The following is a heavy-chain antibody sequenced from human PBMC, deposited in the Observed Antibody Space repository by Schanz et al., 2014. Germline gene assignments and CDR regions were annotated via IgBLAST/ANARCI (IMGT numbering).Heavy chain of an antibody. V-gene: IGHV3-23*04. D-gene: IGHD3-10*01. Sequence: EVQLVESGGGWVQPGGSLRLSCAASGFAVDNYYMSCVRQAPGKGLEWVSVIGVDGTTTYYADSVKGRFTISRDNSKNSLYLQMNSLRAEDTAVYYCARIGGSVFDYWAQGTLVTVSS. CDR1: GFAVDNYY. J-gene: IGHJ4*02. CDR3: ARIGGSVFDY. CDR2: IGVDGTTT.